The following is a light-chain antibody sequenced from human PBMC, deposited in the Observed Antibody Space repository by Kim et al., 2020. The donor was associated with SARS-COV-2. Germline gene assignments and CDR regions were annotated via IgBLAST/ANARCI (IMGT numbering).Light chain of an antibody. Sequence: SASAGDRVTITFRASQGIRNWLAWYQQKPGKAPKLLIHDATRLESGVPSRFSGSGSGTDFTLTISSLRPEDSATYYCQQINSVPLTFGGGTKVEI. CDR2: DAT. J-gene: IGKJ4*01. CDR1: QGIRNW. CDR3: QQINSVPLT. V-gene: IGKV1-12*01.